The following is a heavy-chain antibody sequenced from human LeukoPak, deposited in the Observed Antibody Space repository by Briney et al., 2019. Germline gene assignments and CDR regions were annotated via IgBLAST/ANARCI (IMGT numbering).Heavy chain of an antibody. D-gene: IGHD5-24*01. CDR3: ARTGDGYSSFSYYYYMDV. J-gene: IGHJ6*03. Sequence: GGSLRLSCAASGFIFSNYGMHWVRQTPGKGLEWVTVISYDGSDKYYADSVKGRFTISRDNSKNTLYLQMNSLRTEDTAVYYCARTGDGYSSFSYYYYMDVWGKGTTVSVSS. CDR1: GFIFSNYG. V-gene: IGHV3-30*19. CDR2: ISYDGSDK.